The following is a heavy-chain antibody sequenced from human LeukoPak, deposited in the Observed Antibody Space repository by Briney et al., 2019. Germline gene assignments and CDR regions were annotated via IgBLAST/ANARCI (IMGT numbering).Heavy chain of an antibody. CDR1: GGSISSGSYY. J-gene: IGHJ3*02. V-gene: IGHV4-61*02. CDR3: ARGQSYGGNPRAFDI. Sequence: SQTLSLTCTVSGGSISSGSYYWSWIRQPAGKGLEWIGRIYTSGSTNYNPSLKSRVTISVDTSKNQFSLKLSSVTAADTAVYYCARGQSYGGNPRAFDIWGQGTMVTVSS. D-gene: IGHD4-23*01. CDR2: IYTSGST.